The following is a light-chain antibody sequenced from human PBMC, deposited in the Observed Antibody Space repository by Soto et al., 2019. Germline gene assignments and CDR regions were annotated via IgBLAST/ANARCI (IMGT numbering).Light chain of an antibody. Sequence: QFVLTQPPSASGSPGQSVTISCTGTSSDVGGYNYVSWYQQHPGKAPKLMIYEVSKRPSGVPDRFSGSKSGNTASLTVSGLQAEDEADYYCSSYAGSNNYVFGTGTKVTVL. J-gene: IGLJ1*01. V-gene: IGLV2-8*01. CDR1: SSDVGGYNY. CDR2: EVS. CDR3: SSYAGSNNYV.